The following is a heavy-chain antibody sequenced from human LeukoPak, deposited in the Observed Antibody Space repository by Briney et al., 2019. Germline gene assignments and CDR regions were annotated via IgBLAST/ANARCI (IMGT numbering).Heavy chain of an antibody. V-gene: IGHV4-39*01. CDR3: ARQGYSSSWYFDY. CDR2: IYYSGST. D-gene: IGHD6-13*01. Sequence: SETLSLTCTVSGGSISSSSYYWGWIRQPPGKGLEWIGSIYYSGSTYYNPSLKSRVTISVDTSKNQFSLKLSCVTAADTAVYYCARQGYSSSWYFDYWGQGTLVTVSS. J-gene: IGHJ4*02. CDR1: GGSISSSSYY.